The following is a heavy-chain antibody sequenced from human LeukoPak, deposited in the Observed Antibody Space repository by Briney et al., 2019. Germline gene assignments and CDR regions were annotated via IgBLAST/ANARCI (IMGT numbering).Heavy chain of an antibody. CDR2: ISWDGGST. Sequence: PGGSLRLSCAASGFSFDDYAMHWVRQVPGKGLEWVSLISWDGGSTYYADSVRGRFIISRDNSKNSLYLQMNSLRAEDTALYFCAKDAQSGIYYPFDYWGQGTLVTVSS. D-gene: IGHD3-10*01. J-gene: IGHJ4*02. CDR3: AKDAQSGIYYPFDY. V-gene: IGHV3-43D*03. CDR1: GFSFDDYA.